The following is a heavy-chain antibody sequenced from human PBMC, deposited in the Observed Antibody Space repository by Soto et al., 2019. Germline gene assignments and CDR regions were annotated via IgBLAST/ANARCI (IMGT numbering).Heavy chain of an antibody. CDR1: GFTLRSYA. D-gene: IGHD1-1*01. Sequence: EVQLSESGGGLVRPGGSLRLSCVVSGFTLRSYAMNWVRQAPGKGLEWVAAISGSGAATYYAKSVKGRFTISRENSKNTLHLEMTGLRAEDTAVYYCAKDRPTTTSYIHNYFDYWGQGALVTVSS. CDR2: ISGSGAAT. CDR3: AKDRPTTTSYIHNYFDY. V-gene: IGHV3-23*01. J-gene: IGHJ4*02.